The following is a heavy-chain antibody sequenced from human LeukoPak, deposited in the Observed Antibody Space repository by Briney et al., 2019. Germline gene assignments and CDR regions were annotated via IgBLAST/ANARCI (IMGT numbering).Heavy chain of an antibody. Sequence: SETLSLTSTDSGGSTCSYTRSWVCHPPGKGVEWISYIYVTVGTRDNPSLRNRVSISVDPSKRELSLQLNSVTAADTAVYYCARGNSSGWYGGFDHWGRGNLVTVSS. D-gene: IGHD6-19*01. CDR1: GGSTCSYT. V-gene: IGHV4-59*01. CDR3: ARGNSSGWYGGFDH. J-gene: IGHJ4*02. CDR2: IYVTVGT.